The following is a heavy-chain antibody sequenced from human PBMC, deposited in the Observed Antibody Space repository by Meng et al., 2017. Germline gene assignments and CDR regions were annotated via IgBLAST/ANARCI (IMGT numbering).Heavy chain of an antibody. CDR1: GFTFSGYW. V-gene: IGHV3-7*01. CDR3: VTSGTGHPYYFDY. D-gene: IGHD1-1*01. CDR2: IKEDGSEK. Sequence: GGSLRLSCAASGFTFSGYWMSWVRQAPGKGLEWVANIKEDGSEKYYVDSVKGRFTISRDNAENSLYLQMSSLRAEDTAVYYCVTSGTGHPYYFDYWGQGTLVTGSS. J-gene: IGHJ4*02.